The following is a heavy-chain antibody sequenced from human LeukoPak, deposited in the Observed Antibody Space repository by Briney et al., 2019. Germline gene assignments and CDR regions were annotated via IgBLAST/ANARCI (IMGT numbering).Heavy chain of an antibody. Sequence: GGSLRLSCAASGFSFSSHVMHWVRQAPGKGLEWVSGISGSGGDTYYADSVKGRFTISRDNSKNTLNLQMKRLRAEDTALYYCAKDQNYESSGYYGGFDYWGQGTLVTVYS. CDR3: AKDQNYESSGYYGGFDY. J-gene: IGHJ4*02. V-gene: IGHV3-23*01. CDR1: GFSFSSHV. CDR2: ISGSGGDT. D-gene: IGHD3-22*01.